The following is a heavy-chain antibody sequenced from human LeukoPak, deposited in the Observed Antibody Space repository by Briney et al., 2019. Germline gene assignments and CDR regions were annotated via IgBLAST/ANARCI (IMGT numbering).Heavy chain of an antibody. D-gene: IGHD2-15*01. Sequence: PGGSLRLSCAASGFTFDDYGMSWVRQVAGKGLEWVSAISGSGGSTYYADSVKGRFTISRDNAKNSLYLQMNSLRAEDTAVYYCARGADGVSSNSRGWFDPWGQGTLVTVSS. J-gene: IGHJ5*02. CDR2: ISGSGGST. CDR3: ARGADGVSSNSRGWFDP. CDR1: GFTFDDYG. V-gene: IGHV3-20*04.